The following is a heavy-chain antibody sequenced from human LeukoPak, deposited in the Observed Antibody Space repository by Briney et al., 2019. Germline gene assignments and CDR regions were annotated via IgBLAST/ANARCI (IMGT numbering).Heavy chain of an antibody. D-gene: IGHD1-14*01. CDR1: GVTLSTYA. CDR2: IKQDGSEK. J-gene: IGHJ3*02. Sequence: PGGSLRLSCAASGVTLSTYATSWVRQAPGKGLEWVANIKQDGSEKYYVDSVKGRFTISRDNAKTSLYLQMNSLRAEDTAVYYCARDVLAAGATGTFDIWGQGTMVTVSS. CDR3: ARDVLAAGATGTFDI. V-gene: IGHV3-7*03.